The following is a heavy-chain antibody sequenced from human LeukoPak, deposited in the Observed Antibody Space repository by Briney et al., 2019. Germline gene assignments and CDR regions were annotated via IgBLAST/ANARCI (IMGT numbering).Heavy chain of an antibody. CDR2: INSDGSST. CDR1: GFTFSSYW. CDR3: ARGMAAAAFDY. Sequence: GGSLRLSCAASGFTFSSYWMHWVRQAPGKGLVWVSRINSDGSSTSYADSVKGRFTISRDNAKNTLYLQMNSLRAEDTAVYYCARGMAAAAFDYWGQGTLVTVSS. D-gene: IGHD6-13*01. J-gene: IGHJ4*02. V-gene: IGHV3-74*01.